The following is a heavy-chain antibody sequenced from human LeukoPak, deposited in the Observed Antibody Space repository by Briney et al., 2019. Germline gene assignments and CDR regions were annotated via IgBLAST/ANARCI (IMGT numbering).Heavy chain of an antibody. CDR2: ISISGDMT. J-gene: IGHJ4*02. D-gene: IGHD4/OR15-4a*01. Sequence: GGSLRLSCEVSGFPFSSHAMSWVRQAPGRGLEWVSGISISGDMTYYADSVQGLFIISRDNSKNTVYLQMDSLRVEDTAVYYCANEEVPNDYWGQGTLVTVSS. V-gene: IGHV3-23*01. CDR1: GFPFSSHA. CDR3: ANEEVPNDY.